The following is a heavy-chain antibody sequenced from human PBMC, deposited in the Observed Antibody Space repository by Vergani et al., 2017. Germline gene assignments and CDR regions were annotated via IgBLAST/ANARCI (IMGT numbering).Heavy chain of an antibody. D-gene: IGHD1-1*01. CDR3: ATKSCGTPGCQIGDFRE. CDR1: GFTSSYYG. V-gene: IGHV3-30*03. J-gene: IGHJ1*01. Sequence: QVHLVESGGGVVQPGRSLRLSCVVSGFTSSYYGMHWVRQAPGKGLEWEAVISYDGTQKYYADSVKGRFTISRDNSKSTLYLQMNSLRTEDTAVYYCATKSCGTPGCQIGDFREWGQGTLVTVSS. CDR2: ISYDGTQK.